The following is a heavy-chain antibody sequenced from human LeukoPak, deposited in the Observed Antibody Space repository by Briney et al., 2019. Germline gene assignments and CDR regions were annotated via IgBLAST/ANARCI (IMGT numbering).Heavy chain of an antibody. V-gene: IGHV3-23*01. J-gene: IGHJ4*02. CDR2: ITGSGGST. Sequence: PSETLSLTCTVSGYSISSGYYWGWVRQAPGKGLEWVSGITGSGGSTYYADSVKGRFTISRDNSKDTLYLQMNSLRAEDTAIYYCARDERLLSFLKWGQGTLVTVSS. CDR3: ARDERLLSFLK. D-gene: IGHD3-3*01. CDR1: GYSISSGYY.